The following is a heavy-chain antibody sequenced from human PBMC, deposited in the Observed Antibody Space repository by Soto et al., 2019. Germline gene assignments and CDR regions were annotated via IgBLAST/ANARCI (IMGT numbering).Heavy chain of an antibody. CDR3: ARGSMVRGYGMDV. V-gene: IGHV4-39*01. CDR2: IYCSGST. J-gene: IGHJ6*02. CDR1: GGSISSSSSY. Sequence: PSXTLSLTCTVSGGSISSSSSYWGWIRQPPGKGLEWIGSIYCSGSTYYNPSLKSRVTISVDTSKNQFSLKLSSVTAADTAVYYCARGSMVRGYGMDVWGQGTTVTVSS. D-gene: IGHD3-10*01.